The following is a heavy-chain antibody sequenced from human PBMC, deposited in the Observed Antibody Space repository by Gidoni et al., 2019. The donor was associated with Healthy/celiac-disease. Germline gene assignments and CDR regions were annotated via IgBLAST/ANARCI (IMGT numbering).Heavy chain of an antibody. CDR1: GFTFSSYG. Sequence: QVQLVESGGGVVQPGRSLRLSCAASGFTFSSYGMHWVRQAPGKGLEWVAVIWYDGSNKYYADSVKGRFTISRDNSKNTLYLQMNSLRAEDTAVYYCARDRAGELWLFIIDYWGQGTLVTVSS. D-gene: IGHD3-16*01. J-gene: IGHJ4*02. CDR3: ARDRAGELWLFIIDY. CDR2: IWYDGSNK. V-gene: IGHV3-33*01.